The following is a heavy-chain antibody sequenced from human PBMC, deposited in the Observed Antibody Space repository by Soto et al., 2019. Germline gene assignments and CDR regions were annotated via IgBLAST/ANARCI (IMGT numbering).Heavy chain of an antibody. Sequence: GGSLRLSCAASGFTFSSYGMHWVRQAPGKGLEWVAVISYDGSNKYYADSVKGRFTISRDNSKNTLYLQMNSLRAEDTAVYYCAKDPPSPVTTVIDYFDYWGQGTLVTVSS. CDR1: GFTFSSYG. J-gene: IGHJ4*02. CDR3: AKDPPSPVTTVIDYFDY. CDR2: ISYDGSNK. D-gene: IGHD4-4*01. V-gene: IGHV3-30*18.